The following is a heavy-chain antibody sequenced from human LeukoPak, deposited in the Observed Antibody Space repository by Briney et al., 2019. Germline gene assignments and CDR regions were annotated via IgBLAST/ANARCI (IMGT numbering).Heavy chain of an antibody. CDR2: IWYDGSNK. Sequence: GGSLRLSCAASGFTFSSYGMHWVRQAPGKGLEWVAVIWYDGSNKYYADSVKGRFTISRDNSKNTLYLHMNSLRAEDTAVYYCARMYTLRYFDWLDQGFDYWGQGTLVTVSS. CDR1: GFTFSSYG. V-gene: IGHV3-33*01. D-gene: IGHD3-9*01. J-gene: IGHJ4*02. CDR3: ARMYTLRYFDWLDQGFDY.